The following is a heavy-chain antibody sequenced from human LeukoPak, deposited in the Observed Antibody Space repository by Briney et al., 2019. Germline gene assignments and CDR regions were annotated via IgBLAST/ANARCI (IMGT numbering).Heavy chain of an antibody. Sequence: GGSLRLSCAASGFTSSSYWMSWVRQAPGKGLEWVANIKQDGSEKYYVDSVKGRFTISRDNAKNSLYLQMNSLRAEDTAVCYCAIFLYSGSYYNYWGQGTLVTVSS. CDR3: AIFLYSGSYYNY. D-gene: IGHD1-26*01. V-gene: IGHV3-7*01. CDR1: GFTSSSYW. CDR2: IKQDGSEK. J-gene: IGHJ4*02.